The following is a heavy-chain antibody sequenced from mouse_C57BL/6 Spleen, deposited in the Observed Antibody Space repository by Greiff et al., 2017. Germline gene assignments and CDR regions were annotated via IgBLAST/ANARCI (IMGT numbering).Heavy chain of an antibody. V-gene: IGHV1-53*01. J-gene: IGHJ2*01. CDR2: INPCNSAI. CDR1: GYTFTSYW. CDR3: ASAICYLDH. Sequence: VQLQQPGTELVKPGASVKLSCKASGYTFTSYWMHWVKQRPGQGLEWIGNINPCNSAINYTEKFKGKATLTVDKSSITAYMQLSSLASEDSAVYYCASAICYLDHWGQGTTLTVFS.